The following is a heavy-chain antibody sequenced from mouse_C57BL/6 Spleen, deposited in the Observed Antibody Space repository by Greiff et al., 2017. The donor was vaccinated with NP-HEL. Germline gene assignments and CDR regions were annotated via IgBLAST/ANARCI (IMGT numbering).Heavy chain of an antibody. D-gene: IGHD2-4*01. CDR3: ARELASYDYDGGNYYAMDY. V-gene: IGHV1-55*01. Sequence: VQLQQPGAELVKPGASVKMSCKASGYTFTSYWITWVKQRPGQGLEWIGDIYPGSGSTNYNEKFKSKATLTVDTSSSTAYMQLSSLTSEDSAVYYCARELASYDYDGGNYYAMDYWGQGTSVTVSS. J-gene: IGHJ4*01. CDR1: GYTFTSYW. CDR2: IYPGSGST.